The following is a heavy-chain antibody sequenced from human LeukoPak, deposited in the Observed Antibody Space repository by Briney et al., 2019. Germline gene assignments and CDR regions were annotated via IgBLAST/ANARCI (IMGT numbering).Heavy chain of an antibody. CDR1: GFTFSSYW. Sequence: AGGSLRLSCAASGFTFSSYWMHWVRHAPGKGLVWVSRINSDGSSTSYADSVKGRFTISRDNAKNTLYLQMNSLRAEDTAVYYCARDLWFGEFAFRFDPWGQGTLVTVSS. J-gene: IGHJ5*02. CDR2: INSDGSST. V-gene: IGHV3-74*01. D-gene: IGHD3-10*01. CDR3: ARDLWFGEFAFRFDP.